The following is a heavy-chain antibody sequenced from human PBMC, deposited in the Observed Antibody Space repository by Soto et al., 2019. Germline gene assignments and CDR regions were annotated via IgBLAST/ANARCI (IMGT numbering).Heavy chain of an antibody. CDR3: ARHSGSNPGYYFYYMDV. D-gene: IGHD3-10*01. Sequence: GESLKISCKGSGYSFTKYWIGWVRQMPEKGLEWLGIISPGDSDTRYSPSFQGQVTISADKSITTAYLQWSSLKASDTAMYYCARHSGSNPGYYFYYMDVWGKGTTVTVSS. CDR2: ISPGDSDT. V-gene: IGHV5-51*01. CDR1: GYSFTKYW. J-gene: IGHJ6*03.